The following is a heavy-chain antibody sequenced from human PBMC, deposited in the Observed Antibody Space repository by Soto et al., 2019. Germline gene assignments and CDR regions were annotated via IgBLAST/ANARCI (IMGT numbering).Heavy chain of an antibody. J-gene: IGHJ3*01. V-gene: IGHV4-59*01. CDR3: ARDPPLFCTGGSCPHFAFDV. CDR2: IYNSGTT. D-gene: IGHD2-15*01. Sequence: PSETLSLTCTVSGGSISSYYWSWFRQPPEKGLNWIGYIYNSGTTNYSPSLKSRVTISVDTSKNQFSLKLSSVTAADTAVYYCARDPPLFCTGGSCPHFAFDVWGQGRMVTVSS. CDR1: GGSISSYY.